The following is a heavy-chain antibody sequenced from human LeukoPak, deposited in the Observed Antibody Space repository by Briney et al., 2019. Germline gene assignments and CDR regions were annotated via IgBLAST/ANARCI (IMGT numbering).Heavy chain of an antibody. J-gene: IGHJ4*02. CDR1: GASITSYY. D-gene: IGHD6-19*01. V-gene: IGHV4-59*01. Sequence: SETLSLTCAVSGASITSYYWSWIRQPPGKGLEWIGYIYYSGSTNYNPSLKSRVTMSVDTSKNDFSLKLSSVTTADTAVYYCATRRIAVAAPFDYWGQGTLVTVSS. CDR3: ATRRIAVAAPFDY. CDR2: IYYSGST.